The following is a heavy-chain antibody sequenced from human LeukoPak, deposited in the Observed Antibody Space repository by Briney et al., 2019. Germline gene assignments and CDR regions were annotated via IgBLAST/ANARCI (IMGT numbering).Heavy chain of an antibody. CDR2: INGGGDIM. J-gene: IGHJ3*02. CDR1: GFSLRAYD. Sequence: GGSLRLSCAASGFSLRAYDLIWVRQAPGKGLDWVSIINGGGDIMMYEDSVKGRFTISRDNSKNTFYLQMNSLGVEDTAVYYCAMRDRGYGLDIWGQGIMVTVSS. D-gene: IGHD3-10*01. V-gene: IGHV3-23*01. CDR3: AMRDRGYGLDI.